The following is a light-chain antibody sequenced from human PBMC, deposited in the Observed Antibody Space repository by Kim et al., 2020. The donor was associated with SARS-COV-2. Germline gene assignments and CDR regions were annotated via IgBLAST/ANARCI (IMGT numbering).Light chain of an antibody. J-gene: IGKJ4*01. CDR3: QQSHNLPLT. CDR1: QDIIIY. V-gene: IGKV1-33*01. Sequence: ASRGDGVPITCHARQDIIIYLNWYQQKPGGAPDLLIPDASSFETGVPPMFSRSGSGTDFTFTISSLQPEDIATYYCQQSHNLPLTFGGGTKVDIK. CDR2: DAS.